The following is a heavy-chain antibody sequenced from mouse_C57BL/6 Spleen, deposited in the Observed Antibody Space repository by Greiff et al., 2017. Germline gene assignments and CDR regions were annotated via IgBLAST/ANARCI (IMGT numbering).Heavy chain of an antibody. V-gene: IGHV1-52*01. CDR3: AREDYGSRDYAMDY. CDR2: IDPSDSET. D-gene: IGHD1-1*01. Sequence: QIQLQQPGAELVRPGSSVKLSCKASGYTFTSYWMHWVKQRPIQGLEWIGNIDPSDSETHYNQKFKDKATLTVDKSSSTAYMQLSSLTSEDSAVYYCAREDYGSRDYAMDYWGQGTSVTVSS. CDR1: GYTFTSYW. J-gene: IGHJ4*01.